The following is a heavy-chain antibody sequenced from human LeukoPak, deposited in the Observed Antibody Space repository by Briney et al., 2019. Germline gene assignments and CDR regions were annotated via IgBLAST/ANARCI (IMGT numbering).Heavy chain of an antibody. J-gene: IGHJ3*02. CDR2: IYSSETT. V-gene: IGHV4-4*08. CDR3: ARRNDFHI. Sequence: SETLSLTCTVSGGSITGYHWSWIRRPPGKGLEWIGYIYSSETTNYKPSLKSRVTILADTSKNQISLKLTSVTAADTAIYYCARRNDFHIWGQGTMVTVSS. CDR1: GGSITGYH.